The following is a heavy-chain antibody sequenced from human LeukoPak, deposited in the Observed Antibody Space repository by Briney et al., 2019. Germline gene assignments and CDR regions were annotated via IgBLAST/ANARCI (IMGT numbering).Heavy chain of an antibody. D-gene: IGHD6-13*01. CDR1: GGTFSSYA. J-gene: IGHJ4*02. CDR3: ASYSSSWYRVFDY. Sequence: VKVSCKASGGTFSSYAISWVRQAPGQGLEWMGGIIPIFGTANYAQKFQGRVTITTDESTSTAYMELSSLGSEDTTAYYCASYSSSWYRVFDYWGQGTLVTVSS. CDR2: IIPIFGTA. V-gene: IGHV1-69*05.